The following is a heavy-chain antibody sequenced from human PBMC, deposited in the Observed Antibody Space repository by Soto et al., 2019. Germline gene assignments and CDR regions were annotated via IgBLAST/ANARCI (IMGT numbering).Heavy chain of an antibody. CDR2: ISYDGSNK. D-gene: IGHD6-13*01. J-gene: IGHJ4*02. V-gene: IGHV3-30*03. Sequence: EGSLRLSCAASGFTFSSYGMHWVRQAPGKGLEWVAVISYDGSNKYYADSVKGRFTISRDNSKNTLYLQMNSLRAEDTAVYYCATDAEAAGTKPDYWGQGTLVTVSS. CDR3: ATDAEAAGTKPDY. CDR1: GFTFSSYG.